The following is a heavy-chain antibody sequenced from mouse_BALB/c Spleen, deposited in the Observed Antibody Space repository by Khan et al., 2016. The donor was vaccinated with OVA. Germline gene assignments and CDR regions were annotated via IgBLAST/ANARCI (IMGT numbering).Heavy chain of an antibody. D-gene: IGHD2-12*01. CDR3: TSGGYSSFAY. CDR2: IYPGNSET. J-gene: IGHJ3*01. V-gene: IGHV1-5*01. Sequence: EVQLQQSGTELARPGSSVKMSCKTSGYSFTNYSIHWVKQRPGQGLEWIGDIYPGNSETTYNQKFKDKAKMTADTSASTAYMELSSLTNEDCAVYCCTSGGYSSFAYWGQGTLVTVSA. CDR1: GYSFTNYS.